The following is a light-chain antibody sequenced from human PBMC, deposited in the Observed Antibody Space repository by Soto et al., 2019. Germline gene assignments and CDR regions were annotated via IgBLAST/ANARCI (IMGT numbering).Light chain of an antibody. Sequence: QSALTQPASVSGSPGQSITISCTGTSSDVGSYNFVSWYQQHAGTAPKLIIYQVTNRPSGVSDRFSASKSGDTASLTISGLQAEDEAEYYCSSYTNINTRACVFGTRTKLTVL. CDR3: SSYTNINTRACV. CDR2: QVT. CDR1: SSDVGSYNF. J-gene: IGLJ1*01. V-gene: IGLV2-14*01.